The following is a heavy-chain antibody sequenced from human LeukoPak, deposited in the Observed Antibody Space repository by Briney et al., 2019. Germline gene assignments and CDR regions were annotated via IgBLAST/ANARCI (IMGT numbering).Heavy chain of an antibody. CDR2: ISGSGGST. CDR3: ATDTLYDSSGYYRD. Sequence: GGSLRLSCAASGFTFSSYAMSWVRQAPGKGLEWVSAISGSGGSTYYADSVKGRFTISRDNSKNTLYLQMNSLRAEDTAVYYCATDTLYDSSGYYRDWGQGTLVTVSS. D-gene: IGHD3-22*01. CDR1: GFTFSSYA. V-gene: IGHV3-23*01. J-gene: IGHJ1*01.